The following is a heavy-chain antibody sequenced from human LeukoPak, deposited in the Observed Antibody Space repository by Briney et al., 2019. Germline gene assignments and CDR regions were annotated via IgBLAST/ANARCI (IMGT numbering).Heavy chain of an antibody. V-gene: IGHV1-8*03. J-gene: IGHJ2*01. CDR2: TNPNSGHT. Sequence: GASVKVSCKASGYTFTSYDINWVRQATGQGLEWMGWTNPNSGHTGYAQKFQGRVTITRNTSISTAYMELSSLRSEDTAMYYCATAEPSGRLYCTDGSCFYWYFDLWGRGTLVTVSS. CDR1: GYTFTSYD. D-gene: IGHD2-15*01. CDR3: ATAEPSGRLYCTDGSCFYWYFDL.